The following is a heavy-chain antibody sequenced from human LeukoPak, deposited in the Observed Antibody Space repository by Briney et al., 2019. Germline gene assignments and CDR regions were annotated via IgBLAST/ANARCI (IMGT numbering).Heavy chain of an antibody. D-gene: IGHD6-13*01. CDR1: GFTFSSYG. J-gene: IGHJ6*03. CDR3: ARSYRQQRVYYYNYMDV. Sequence: PGGSLRLSCAASGFTFSSYGMHWVRQAPGKGLEWVAVIWYDGSNKYYADSVKGRFTISRDNSKNTLYLQMNSLRAEDTAVYYCARSYRQQRVYYYNYMDVWGKASTVTVPS. V-gene: IGHV3-33*01. CDR2: IWYDGSNK.